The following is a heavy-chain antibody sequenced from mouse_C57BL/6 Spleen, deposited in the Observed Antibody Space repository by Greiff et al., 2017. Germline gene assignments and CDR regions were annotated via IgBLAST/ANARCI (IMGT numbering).Heavy chain of an antibody. V-gene: IGHV1-54*01. J-gene: IGHJ4*01. CDR3: ARKGGTPRDAMDY. Sequence: QVQLKESGAELVKPGASVKLSCKASGYAFTNYLIEWVKQRPGQGLEWIGVINPGSGGTNYNEKFKGKATLTADKSSSTAYMQLSSLTSEDSAVYFCARKGGTPRDAMDYWGQGTSVTVFS. D-gene: IGHD3-3*01. CDR1: GYAFTNYL. CDR2: INPGSGGT.